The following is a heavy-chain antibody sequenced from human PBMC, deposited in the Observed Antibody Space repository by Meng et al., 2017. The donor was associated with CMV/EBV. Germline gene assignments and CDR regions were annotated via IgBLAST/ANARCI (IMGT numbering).Heavy chain of an antibody. CDR3: TRAPADYYDSSGYYQAPDY. J-gene: IGHJ4*02. V-gene: IGHV3-49*04. CDR1: GFTFGDYA. D-gene: IGHD3-22*01. Sequence: GESLKISCKASGFTFGDYAMSWVRQAPGKGLEWVGFIRSKAYGGTTEYAASVKGRFTISRDDSKSIAYLQMNSLKTEDTAVYYCTRAPADYYDSSGYYQAPDYWGQGTLVTVSS. CDR2: IRSKAYGGTT.